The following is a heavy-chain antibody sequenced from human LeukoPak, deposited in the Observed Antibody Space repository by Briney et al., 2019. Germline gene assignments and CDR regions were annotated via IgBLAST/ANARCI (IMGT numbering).Heavy chain of an antibody. CDR3: AREGRIAAAATYYYYYYYMDV. V-gene: IGHV4-4*07. D-gene: IGHD6-13*01. Sequence: SETLSLTCTVSVGSISSYYWSWIRQPAGKGLEWIGRIYTSGSTNYNPSLKSRVTMSVDTSKNQFSLKLSSVTAADTAVYYCAREGRIAAAATYYYYYYYMDVWGKGTTVTVSS. J-gene: IGHJ6*03. CDR1: VGSISSYY. CDR2: IYTSGST.